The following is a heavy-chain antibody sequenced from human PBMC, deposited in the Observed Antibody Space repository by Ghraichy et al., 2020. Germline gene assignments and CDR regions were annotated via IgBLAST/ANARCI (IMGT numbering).Heavy chain of an antibody. Sequence: ESLNISCAVSGDSINSNNWWNWVRQPPGKGLEWIGEIYHSGTTKYNPSLKSRVTISVDNSKSQFSLNLTSVTAADAAGYYCTRDPGWTTAGFDLWGRCTRVTVSS. CDR3: TRDPGWTTAGFDL. V-gene: IGHV4-4*02. CDR2: IYHSGTT. D-gene: IGHD4-17*01. CDR1: GDSINSNNW. J-gene: IGHJ2*01.